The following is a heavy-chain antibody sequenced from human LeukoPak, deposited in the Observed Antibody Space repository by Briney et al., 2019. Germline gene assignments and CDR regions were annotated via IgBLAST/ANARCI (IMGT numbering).Heavy chain of an antibody. CDR2: ISSSSSYI. D-gene: IGHD6-13*01. CDR3: ARVVSGSSWLILGAFDI. CDR1: GFTFSSYS. Sequence: GGSLRLSCAASGFTFSSYSMNWVRQAPGKGLEWVSSISSSSSYIYYADSVKGRFTISRDNAKNSLYLQMNSLRAEDTAVYYCARVVSGSSWLILGAFDIWGQGTMVTVSS. J-gene: IGHJ3*02. V-gene: IGHV3-21*01.